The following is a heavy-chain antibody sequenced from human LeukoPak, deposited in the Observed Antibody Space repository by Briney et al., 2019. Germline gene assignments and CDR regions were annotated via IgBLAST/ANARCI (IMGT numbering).Heavy chain of an antibody. V-gene: IGHV3-43*01. Sequence: GGSLRLSCAAPGFTFDDYTMHWVRQAPGKGLEWVSLISWDGSTTYYADSVKGRFTISRDNNKNSLYLQMSSLRTEDTAFYYCAKGTTPQWLGTLVDYWGQGTLVTVSS. J-gene: IGHJ4*02. CDR1: GFTFDDYT. CDR2: ISWDGSTT. CDR3: AKGTTPQWLGTLVDY. D-gene: IGHD6-19*01.